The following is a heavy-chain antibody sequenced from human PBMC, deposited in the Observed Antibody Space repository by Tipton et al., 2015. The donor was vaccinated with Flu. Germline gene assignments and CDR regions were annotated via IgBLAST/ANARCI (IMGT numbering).Heavy chain of an antibody. D-gene: IGHD3-16*01. V-gene: IGHV3-48*03. Sequence: SLRLSCAASGFSFSGYEMNWVRQAPGKGLEWVSLISPSGTTRYYADSVKGRFSISRDNAKNELYLELNSLRAEDTAVYYCARGFIRLCDYWGQGALVIVSP. CDR3: ARGFIRLCDY. CDR2: ISPSGTTR. CDR1: GFSFSGYE. J-gene: IGHJ4*02.